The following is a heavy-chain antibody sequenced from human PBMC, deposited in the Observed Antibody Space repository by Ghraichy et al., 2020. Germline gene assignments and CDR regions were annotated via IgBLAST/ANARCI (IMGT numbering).Heavy chain of an antibody. CDR3: ARDRAGSSSYYGPPDF. CDR2: IYSSGST. CDR1: GGSISGYY. D-gene: IGHD3-22*01. Sequence: SETLSLTCTVSGGSISGYYWSWIRQPAGKGLEWIGRIYSSGSTKYNPSLKSRVTMSVDTSKNQLSLKLTSVTAADTAEYYCARDRAGSSSYYGPPDFWGQGALVTVSS. J-gene: IGHJ4*02. V-gene: IGHV4-4*07.